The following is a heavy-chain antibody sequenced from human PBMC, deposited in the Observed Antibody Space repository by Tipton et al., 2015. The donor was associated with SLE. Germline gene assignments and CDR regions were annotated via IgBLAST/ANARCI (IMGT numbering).Heavy chain of an antibody. V-gene: IGHV3-48*03. CDR3: ARGPPGLWFGSFDY. Sequence: SLRLSCAASGFTFSSYEMNWVRQAPGKGLEWVSYISSSGSTIYYADSVKGRFTISRDNAKNSLYLQMNSLRAEDTAVYYCARGPPGLWFGSFDYWGQGTLVTVSS. D-gene: IGHD3-10*01. J-gene: IGHJ4*02. CDR2: ISSSGSTI. CDR1: GFTFSSYE.